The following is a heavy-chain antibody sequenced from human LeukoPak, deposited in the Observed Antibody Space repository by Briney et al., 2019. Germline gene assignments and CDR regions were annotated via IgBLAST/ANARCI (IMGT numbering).Heavy chain of an antibody. D-gene: IGHD2-8*02. Sequence: GGSLRLSCAASGFTFSNYWMNWVRQAPGKGLEWVANIKQDGSETYYVDSMRGRFTISRDNAKNSLYLQMNSLRGEDTAVYYCVAGGGWYFDYGSQGTLVSVSS. V-gene: IGHV3-7*01. J-gene: IGHJ4*02. CDR2: IKQDGSET. CDR1: GFTFSNYW. CDR3: VAGGGWYFDY.